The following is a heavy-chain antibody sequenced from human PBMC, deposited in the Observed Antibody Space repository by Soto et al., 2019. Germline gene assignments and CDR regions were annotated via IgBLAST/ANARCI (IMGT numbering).Heavy chain of an antibody. J-gene: IGHJ4*02. D-gene: IGHD2-21*02. Sequence: PGGSLRLSCAASGFTFSSYGMHWVRQAPGKGLEWVAVIWYDGSNKYYADSVKGRFTISRDNSKNTLYLQMNSLRAEDTAVYYCARDGGVVVTAIGPIDYWGQGTLVTVSS. CDR2: IWYDGSNK. CDR1: GFTFSSYG. V-gene: IGHV3-33*01. CDR3: ARDGGVVVTAIGPIDY.